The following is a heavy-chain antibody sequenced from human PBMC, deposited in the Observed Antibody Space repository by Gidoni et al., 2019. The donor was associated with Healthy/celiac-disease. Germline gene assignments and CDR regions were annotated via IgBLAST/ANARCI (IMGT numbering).Heavy chain of an antibody. CDR3: AKDLPTTVTAFDY. CDR2: ISYDGSNK. D-gene: IGHD4-17*01. Sequence: QVQLVESGGGVVQPGRSLRLSCAASGFTFSSYGMPWVRQAPGKGLEWVAVISYDGSNKYYADSVKGRFTISRDNSKNTLYLQMNSLRAEDTAVYYCAKDLPTTVTAFDYWGQGTLVTVSS. V-gene: IGHV3-30*18. CDR1: GFTFSSYG. J-gene: IGHJ4*02.